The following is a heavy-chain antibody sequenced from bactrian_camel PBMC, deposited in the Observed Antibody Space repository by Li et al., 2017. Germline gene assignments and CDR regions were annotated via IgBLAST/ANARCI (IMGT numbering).Heavy chain of an antibody. D-gene: IGHD6*01. J-gene: IGHJ4*01. V-gene: IGHV3S63*01. Sequence: HVQLVESGGGSVQAGGSLTLSCTASGFTLDDGDMGWHRQAPGNECEGVAAISTAGGSTYYADSVKGRFTISQDNAKNTVYLQMNSLKPEDTAMYYCAADLYESRCHTWYAGYVEYWGRGTQVTVS. CDR3: AADLYESRCHTWYAGYVEY. CDR2: ISTAGGST. CDR1: GFTLDDGD.